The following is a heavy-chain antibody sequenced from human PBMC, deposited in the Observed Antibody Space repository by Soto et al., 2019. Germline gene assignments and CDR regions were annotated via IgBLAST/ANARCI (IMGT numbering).Heavy chain of an antibody. D-gene: IGHD2-8*01. CDR1: GFTFSSYG. V-gene: IGHV3-30*18. CDR2: ISYDGSTK. CDR3: AKDGSPYWTNGVCYTGPPTPDYGMDV. J-gene: IGHJ6*02. Sequence: GGSLRLSCAASGFTFSSYGMHWVRQAPGKGLEWVAVISYDGSTKYYADSVKGRFTISRDNSKNTLYLQMNSLRAEDTAVYYCAKDGSPYWTNGVCYTGPPTPDYGMDVWGQGTTVTVSS.